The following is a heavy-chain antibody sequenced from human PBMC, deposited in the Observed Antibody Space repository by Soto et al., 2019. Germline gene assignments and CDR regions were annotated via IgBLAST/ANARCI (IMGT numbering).Heavy chain of an antibody. CDR3: AKGANYVGLFDS. V-gene: IGHV3-23*01. J-gene: IGHJ5*01. CDR1: GFTFSSFA. CDR2: ISGGGIT. Sequence: EVQLFESGGGLVQPGGSLRLSCAASGFTFSSFAMSWVRQATGKGLEWVSVISGGGITHYSNSVKGRFPISRDNSKNMVYLEMTTLRAEDTALYYCAKGANYVGLFDSWGQGTLVTVST. D-gene: IGHD3-16*01.